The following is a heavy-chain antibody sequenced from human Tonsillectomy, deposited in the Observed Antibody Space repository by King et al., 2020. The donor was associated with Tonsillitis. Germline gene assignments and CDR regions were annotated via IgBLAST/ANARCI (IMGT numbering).Heavy chain of an antibody. D-gene: IGHD4/OR15-4a*01. CDR1: GFTFSHYG. Sequence: VQLQESGGGVVQPGRSLRLSCAASGFTFSHYGMHWFRQAPGKGLEWVAIIYFDGSEKHYVDSVKGRFTISRDDSKNTVYLQMNSLRVEDTAVYYCARDQEVFGANWFDPWGQGTRVTVSS. V-gene: IGHV3-33*08. CDR3: ARDQEVFGANWFDP. J-gene: IGHJ5*02. CDR2: IYFDGSEK.